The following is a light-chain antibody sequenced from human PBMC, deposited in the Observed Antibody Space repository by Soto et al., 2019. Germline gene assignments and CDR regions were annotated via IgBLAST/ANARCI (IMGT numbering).Light chain of an antibody. CDR1: QGIRSY. CDR3: QQLNRYPYT. V-gene: IGKV1-9*01. J-gene: IGKJ2*01. CDR2: AAS. Sequence: DIQLTQSPSFLSPSVGDRVTITCRASQGIRSYLAWYQQKPGKAPKLLIYAASTLQSGVPSRFSGSGYGTEFTLTICSLQPEDFATYYCQQLNRYPYTFGQGTKMEIK.